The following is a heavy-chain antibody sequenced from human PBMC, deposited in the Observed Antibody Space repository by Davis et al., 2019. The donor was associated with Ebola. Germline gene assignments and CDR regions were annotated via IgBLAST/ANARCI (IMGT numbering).Heavy chain of an antibody. CDR3: ARQEALYGSIDN. V-gene: IGHV5-51*01. CDR2: IYPRDSDT. D-gene: IGHD6-13*01. Sequence: GGSLRLSCKGSGYSFNTYWIAWVRQMPGKGLEWMGIIYPRDSDTRYRPSFEGQVTISVDRSISTAYLQWNSLKASDSAMYYCARQEALYGSIDNWGQGTLVTVSS. J-gene: IGHJ4*02. CDR1: GYSFNTYW.